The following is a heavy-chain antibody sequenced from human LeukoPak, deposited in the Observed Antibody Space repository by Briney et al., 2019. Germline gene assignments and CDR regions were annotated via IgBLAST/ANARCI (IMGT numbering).Heavy chain of an antibody. D-gene: IGHD1-14*01. Sequence: SVKVSCKVSGYTLSELSIHWVRQAPGKGLEWMGGFDPEDGETIYVQKFQGRVTMTEDTSTDTAYMELTSLRSEDTAVYYCATSPGYDYWGQGTLVTVSS. CDR1: GYTLSELS. CDR2: FDPEDGET. J-gene: IGHJ4*02. V-gene: IGHV1-24*01. CDR3: ATSPGYDY.